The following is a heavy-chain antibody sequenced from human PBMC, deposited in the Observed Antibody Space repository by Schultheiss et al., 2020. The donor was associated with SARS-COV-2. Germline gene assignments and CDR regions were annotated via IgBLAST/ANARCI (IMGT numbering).Heavy chain of an antibody. Sequence: SETLSLTCTVSGGSISSSSYYWSWIRQPPGKGLEWIGEINHSGSTNYNPSLKSRVTISVDTSKNQFSLKLSSVTAADTAVYYCARGGFGGIDYWGQGTLVTVSS. CDR1: GGSISSSSYY. CDR3: ARGGFGGIDY. D-gene: IGHD3-3*01. J-gene: IGHJ4*02. V-gene: IGHV4-39*07. CDR2: INHSGST.